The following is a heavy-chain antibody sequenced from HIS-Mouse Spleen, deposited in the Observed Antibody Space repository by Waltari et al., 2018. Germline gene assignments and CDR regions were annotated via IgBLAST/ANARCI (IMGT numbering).Heavy chain of an antibody. CDR2: LTPSSGTA. CDR1: GYTFTSYD. Sequence: QVQLVQSGAEVKKPGASVKVSCKASGYTFTSYDINWVRQATGQGLERMGWLTPSSGTAGDAQKFQGRVTMTGDTSTSTVYMELSSLRSEETAVYYCARPGDRAEIGAFDIWGQGTMVTVSS. J-gene: IGHJ3*02. V-gene: IGHV1-8*01. D-gene: IGHD7-27*01. CDR3: ARPGDRAEIGAFDI.